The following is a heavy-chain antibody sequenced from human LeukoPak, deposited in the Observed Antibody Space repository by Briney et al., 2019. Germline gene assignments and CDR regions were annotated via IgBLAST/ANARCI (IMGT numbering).Heavy chain of an antibody. CDR3: ARARSGAFDI. CDR2: ISSSGSTI. CDR1: GFTFSSYG. Sequence: GGSVRLSCAGSGFTFSSYGMSWVRQAPGKGLEWVSYISSSGSTIYYADSVKGRFTISRDNAKNSLYLQMNSLRAEDTAVYYCARARSGAFDIWGQGTMVTVSS. J-gene: IGHJ3*02. V-gene: IGHV3-48*04.